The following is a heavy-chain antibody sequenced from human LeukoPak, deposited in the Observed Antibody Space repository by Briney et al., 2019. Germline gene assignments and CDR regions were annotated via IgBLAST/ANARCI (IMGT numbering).Heavy chain of an antibody. CDR3: VACCDSWFDY. CDR1: GGSFSGYY. CDR2: INESGST. J-gene: IGHJ4*02. V-gene: IGHV4-34*06. D-gene: IGHD6-13*01. Sequence: PSETLSLTCGVSGGSFSGYYWSWIRQSPGKGLGWIGEINESGSTDYNPSLMSRVSISFDTSKNQYCLRVGAMTVADSAVYYWVACCDSWFDYWGQGTLVTVSS.